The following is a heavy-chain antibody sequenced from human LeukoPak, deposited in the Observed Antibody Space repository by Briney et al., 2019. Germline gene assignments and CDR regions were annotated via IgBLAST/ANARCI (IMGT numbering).Heavy chain of an antibody. J-gene: IGHJ4*02. CDR1: GFAFSNYW. CDR2: INQDGSVK. D-gene: IGHD6-13*01. Sequence: GSLRLSCAASGFAFSNYWMSWVRQAPGKGLEWVANINQDGSVKYYVDSLKGRFTISRDNAKNSLYLQTNSLRAEDTAVYYCARIGYSSSCTDYWGQGTLVTVSS. V-gene: IGHV3-7*01. CDR3: ARIGYSSSCTDY.